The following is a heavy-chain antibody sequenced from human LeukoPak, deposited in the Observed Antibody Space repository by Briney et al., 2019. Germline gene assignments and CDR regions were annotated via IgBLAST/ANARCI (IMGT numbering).Heavy chain of an antibody. J-gene: IGHJ3*01. Sequence: GASVKVSCKASGYTFIGYYIHWVRQAPGQGLEWMGWINPNSGGTNYAQKFQGRVTMTRDTATNTAYMELSRLRSDDTAVYYCASPLPYCSGNDCYSYAFGVWGQGTMVTVSS. V-gene: IGHV1-2*02. D-gene: IGHD2-15*01. CDR1: GYTFIGYY. CDR2: INPNSGGT. CDR3: ASPLPYCSGNDCYSYAFGV.